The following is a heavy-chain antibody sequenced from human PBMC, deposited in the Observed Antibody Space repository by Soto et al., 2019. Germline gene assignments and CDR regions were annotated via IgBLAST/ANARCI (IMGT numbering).Heavy chain of an antibody. J-gene: IGHJ4*02. Sequence: SETLSLTCTVSGGSISSYYWSWIRQPPGKGLEWIGYIYYSGSTNYNPSLKSRVTISVDTSKNQFSLKLSSVTAADTAVYYCARHGDYSNLPSTFDYWGQGTLVTVSS. CDR3: ARHGDYSNLPSTFDY. CDR1: GGSISSYY. D-gene: IGHD4-4*01. CDR2: IYYSGST. V-gene: IGHV4-59*08.